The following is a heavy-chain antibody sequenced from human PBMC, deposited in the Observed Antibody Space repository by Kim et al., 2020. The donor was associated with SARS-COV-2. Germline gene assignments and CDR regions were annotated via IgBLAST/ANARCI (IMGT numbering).Heavy chain of an antibody. CDR1: GGSISSSSYY. CDR3: ARELTDYYDSSGYHQYFDY. Sequence: SETLSLTCTVSGGSISSSSYYWGWIRQPPGKGLEWIGSIYYSGSTYYNPSLKSRVTISVDTSKNQFSLKLSSVTAADTAVYYCARELTDYYDSSGYHQYFDYWGQGTLVSVSS. D-gene: IGHD3-22*01. V-gene: IGHV4-39*07. CDR2: IYYSGST. J-gene: IGHJ4*02.